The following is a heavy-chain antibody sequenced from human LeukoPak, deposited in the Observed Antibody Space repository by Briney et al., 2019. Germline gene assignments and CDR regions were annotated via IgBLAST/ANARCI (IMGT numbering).Heavy chain of an antibody. J-gene: IGHJ6*02. Sequence: GRSLRLSCAASGFTFSSYATHWVRQAPGKGLEWVAVISYDGSNKYYADSVKGRFTISRDNSKNTLYLQMNSLRAEDTAVYYCARDYVDTAMVDDYYYGMDVWGQGTTVTVSS. D-gene: IGHD5-18*01. V-gene: IGHV3-30-3*01. CDR2: ISYDGSNK. CDR3: ARDYVDTAMVDDYYYGMDV. CDR1: GFTFSSYA.